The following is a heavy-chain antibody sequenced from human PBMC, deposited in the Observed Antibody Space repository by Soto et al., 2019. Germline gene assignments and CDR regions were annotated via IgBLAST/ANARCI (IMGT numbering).Heavy chain of an antibody. V-gene: IGHV4-59*01. J-gene: IGHJ4*02. Sequence: QVQLQESGPGLVKPSETLSLTCTVSGGSISSYYWSWIRQPPGKGLEWIGYIYYSGSTNYNTSLKSRVTISVDTSKNQFSLKLSSVTAADTAVYYCAREWGYYSDFWGQGTLVTVSS. CDR1: GGSISSYY. D-gene: IGHD3-16*01. CDR3: AREWGYYSDF. CDR2: IYYSGST.